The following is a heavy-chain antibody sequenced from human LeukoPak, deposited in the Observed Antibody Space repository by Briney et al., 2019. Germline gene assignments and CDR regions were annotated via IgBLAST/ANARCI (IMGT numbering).Heavy chain of an antibody. CDR3: ARHYGP. Sequence: PGGSLRLSCSASGFTFSSYWMNWVRQPPGKGLEWIGSIYDSGSTYYNPSLKSRVTISVDTSKNQFSLKLYSVTAADTAVYYCARHYGPWGQGTLVTVSS. V-gene: IGHV4-39*01. CDR1: GFTFSSYW. J-gene: IGHJ5*02. D-gene: IGHD3-10*01. CDR2: IYDSGST.